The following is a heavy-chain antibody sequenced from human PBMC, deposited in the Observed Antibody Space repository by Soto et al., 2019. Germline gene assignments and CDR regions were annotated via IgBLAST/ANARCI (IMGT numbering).Heavy chain of an antibody. CDR3: ARDVNYGDGTAYYDVFDI. V-gene: IGHV3-7*05. CDR2: IRGDGSRE. J-gene: IGHJ3*02. CDR1: GFTFGNYW. D-gene: IGHD4-17*01. Sequence: DVQLVESGGDLVQPRGSLRLSCAASGFTFGNYWMAWVRQAPGKGLEWVANIRGDGSREYYLDSVRGRFSVSRDNAQESLYLQMTGLRVEDTAVYYCARDVNYGDGTAYYDVFDIWGQGTVVTVSS.